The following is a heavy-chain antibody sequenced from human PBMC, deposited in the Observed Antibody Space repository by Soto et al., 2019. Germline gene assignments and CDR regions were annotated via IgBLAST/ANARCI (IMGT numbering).Heavy chain of an antibody. CDR2: IYYSGST. Sequence: SETLSLTCTVSGGSISSYYWSWIRQPPGKGLEWIGYIYYSGSTNYNPSLKSRVTISVDTSKNQFSLKLSSVTAADTAVYYCARQAFYSNYYYGMDVWGQGTPVTVSS. CDR3: ARQAFYSNYYYGMDV. V-gene: IGHV4-59*01. J-gene: IGHJ6*02. CDR1: GGSISSYY. D-gene: IGHD4-4*01.